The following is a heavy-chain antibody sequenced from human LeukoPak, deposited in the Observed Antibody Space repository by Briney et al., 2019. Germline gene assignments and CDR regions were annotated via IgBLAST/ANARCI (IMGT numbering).Heavy chain of an antibody. CDR2: IYHSGGT. CDR1: GYSISSGYY. J-gene: IGHJ6*03. Sequence: PSETLSLTCTVSGYSISSGYYWGWIRPPPGKGLEWIGSIYHSGGTYFNPSLKSRVTISVDTSKNHFSLNLSSVTAADTAVYYCARVPPFYYYYMDVWGKGTTVTVSS. V-gene: IGHV4-38-2*02. CDR3: ARVPPFYYYYMDV.